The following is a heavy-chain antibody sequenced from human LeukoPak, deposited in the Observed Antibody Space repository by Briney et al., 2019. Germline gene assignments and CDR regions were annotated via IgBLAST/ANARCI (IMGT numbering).Heavy chain of an antibody. CDR1: GFIFSSYE. Sequence: GGSLRLSCEASGFIFSSYEMNWVRQAPGKGLEWVSYISSSGSTKYYADSVKGRFTISRDNSKNTLYLQMNSLRAEDTAVYYCAKGDTYYYDPRWFDPWGQGTLVTVSS. D-gene: IGHD3-22*01. CDR3: AKGDTYYYDPRWFDP. J-gene: IGHJ5*02. CDR2: ISSSGSTK. V-gene: IGHV3-48*03.